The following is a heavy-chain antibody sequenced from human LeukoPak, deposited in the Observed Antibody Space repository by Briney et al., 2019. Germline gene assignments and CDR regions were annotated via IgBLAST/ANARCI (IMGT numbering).Heavy chain of an antibody. Sequence: GGSLRLSCAASGFTFDDYAMHWVRQATGKGLEWVSGISWNSGSIGYADSVKGRFTISRDNAKNSLYLQMNSLRAEDTALYYCAKGDRYYYYYGMDVWGQGTTVTVSS. J-gene: IGHJ6*02. CDR1: GFTFDDYA. D-gene: IGHD2-21*02. CDR3: AKGDRYYYYYGMDV. V-gene: IGHV3-9*01. CDR2: ISWNSGSI.